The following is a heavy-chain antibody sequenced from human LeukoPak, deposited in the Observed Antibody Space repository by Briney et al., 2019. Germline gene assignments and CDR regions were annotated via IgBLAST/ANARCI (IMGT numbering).Heavy chain of an antibody. CDR1: GGSISSGSYY. D-gene: IGHD2-2*01. Sequence: SETLSLTYTVSGGSISSGSYYWSWIRQPAGKGLEWIGRIYTSGSTNYNPSLKSRVTISVDTSKNQFSLKLSSVTAADTAVYYCAREGYCSSTSCPNDAFDIWGQGTMVTVSS. J-gene: IGHJ3*02. CDR2: IYTSGST. V-gene: IGHV4-61*02. CDR3: AREGYCSSTSCPNDAFDI.